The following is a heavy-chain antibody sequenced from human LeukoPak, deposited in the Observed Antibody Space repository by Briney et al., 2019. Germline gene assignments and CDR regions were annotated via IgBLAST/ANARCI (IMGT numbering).Heavy chain of an antibody. CDR1: GGSLSSSSYY. CDR2: IYETGST. CDR3: AMAGATADDAFDI. J-gene: IGHJ3*02. Sequence: SETLSLTCSVSGGSLSSSSYYWGWIRQPPGRGLEWIGNIYETGSTNYNPSLKSRVTISVDKSKNQFSLKLSSVTAADTAVYYCAMAGATADDAFDIWGQGTMVTVSS. V-gene: IGHV4-39*07. D-gene: IGHD1-26*01.